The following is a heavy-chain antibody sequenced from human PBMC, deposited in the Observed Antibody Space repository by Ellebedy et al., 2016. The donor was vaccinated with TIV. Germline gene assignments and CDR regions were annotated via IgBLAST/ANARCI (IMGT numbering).Heavy chain of an antibody. CDR1: GFTFSSYG. CDR2: IWYDGSNK. J-gene: IGHJ6*02. V-gene: IGHV3-33*01. D-gene: IGHD2-8*01. CDR3: ARDPGYRSNGVYYGHFYGMDV. Sequence: GGSLRLSXAASGFTFSSYGMHWVRQAPGKGLEWVAVIWYDGSNKYYADSVKGRFTISRDNSKNTLHLQMNSLRAEDTAVYYCARDPGYRSNGVYYGHFYGMDVWGQGTTVTVSS.